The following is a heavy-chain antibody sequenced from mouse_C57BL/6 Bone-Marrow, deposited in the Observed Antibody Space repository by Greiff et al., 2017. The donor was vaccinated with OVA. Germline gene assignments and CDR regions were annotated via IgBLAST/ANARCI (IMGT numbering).Heavy chain of an antibody. CDR3: ARLRDYGSSYDAMDY. CDR1: GYTFTDYY. D-gene: IGHD1-1*01. V-gene: IGHV1-19*01. Sequence: VQLQQSGPVLVKPGASVKMSCKASGYTFTDYYMNWVKQSHGKSLEWIGVINPYNGGTSYNQKFKGKATLTVDKSSSTAYMELNSLTSEDSAVYYCARLRDYGSSYDAMDYWGQGTSVTVSS. CDR2: INPYNGGT. J-gene: IGHJ4*01.